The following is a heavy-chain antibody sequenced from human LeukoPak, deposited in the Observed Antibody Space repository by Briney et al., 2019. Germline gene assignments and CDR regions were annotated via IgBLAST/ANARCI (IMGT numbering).Heavy chain of an antibody. CDR3: ARAKLDDCGGDCDQYFQH. Sequence: ASVTVSCKASGYTFADYYFHWVRQAPGQGLEWMGWINPNNGGTQYAQKFQGRVTLTRDTSISTAYMELSRLTSDDTAAYYCARAKLDDCGGDCDQYFQHWGQGTLVTVSS. J-gene: IGHJ1*01. D-gene: IGHD2-21*02. CDR1: GYTFADYY. CDR2: INPNNGGT. V-gene: IGHV1-2*02.